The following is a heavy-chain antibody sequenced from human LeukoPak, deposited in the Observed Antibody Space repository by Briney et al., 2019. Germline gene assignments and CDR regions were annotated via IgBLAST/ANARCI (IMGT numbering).Heavy chain of an antibody. J-gene: IGHJ4*02. D-gene: IGHD1-26*01. CDR3: ARGSWEFDY. CDR2: IFYSGST. CDR1: GGSISTSSYY. V-gene: IGHV4-39*07. Sequence: PSETLSLTCTVSGGSISTSSYYWGWVRQPPGKGLEWIGNIFYSGSTNYNPSLKSRVTISVDTSKNQFSLKLSSVTAADTAVYYCARGSWEFDYWGQGTLVTVSS.